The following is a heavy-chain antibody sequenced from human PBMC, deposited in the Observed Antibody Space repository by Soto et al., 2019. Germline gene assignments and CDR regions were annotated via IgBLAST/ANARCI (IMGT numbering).Heavy chain of an antibody. Sequence: SETLFLTCTVSSGSISSYYWSWIRQPPGKGLEWIGYIYYSGSTNYNPSLKSRVTISVDTSKNQFSLKLSSVTAADTAVYYCARVRGSHYYYYGMDVWGQGTTVTVSS. J-gene: IGHJ6*02. CDR3: ARVRGSHYYYYGMDV. CDR2: IYYSGST. V-gene: IGHV4-59*01. D-gene: IGHD3-10*01. CDR1: SGSISSYY.